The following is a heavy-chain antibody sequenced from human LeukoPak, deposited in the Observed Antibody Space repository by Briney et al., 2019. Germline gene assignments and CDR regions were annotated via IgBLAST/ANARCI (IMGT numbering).Heavy chain of an antibody. V-gene: IGHV3-11*01. CDR3: ARDHQYYDILTGYPSGY. J-gene: IGHJ4*02. CDR1: GFTFSDYY. D-gene: IGHD3-9*01. CDR2: ISSSGSTI. Sequence: GGSLRLSCAASGFTFSDYYMSWIRQAPGKGLEWVSYISSSGSTIYYADSVKGRFTTSRDNAKNSLYLQMNSLRAEDTAVYYCARDHQYYDILTGYPSGYWGQGTLVTVSS.